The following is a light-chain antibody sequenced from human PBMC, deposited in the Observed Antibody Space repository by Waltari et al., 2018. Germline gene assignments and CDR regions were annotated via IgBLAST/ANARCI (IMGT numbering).Light chain of an antibody. J-gene: IGKJ4*01. CDR3: QQYTSYPLT. CDR1: QVITRW. CDR2: TIS. Sequence: DIEMTQSPSSLSASVGDRVTISCRAIQVITRWLAWYQQKTGKAPKSLISTISTLQTGVPSRFSGSGSGTEFTLTISSLQPEDFATYYCQQYTSYPLTFGGGTKVEIK. V-gene: IGKV1D-16*01.